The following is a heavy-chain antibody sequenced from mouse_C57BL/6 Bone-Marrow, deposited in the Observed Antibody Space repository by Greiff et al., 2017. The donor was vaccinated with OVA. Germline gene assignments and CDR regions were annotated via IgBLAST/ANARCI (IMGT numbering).Heavy chain of an antibody. V-gene: IGHV14-4*01. Sequence: VQLQQSGAELVRPGASVKLSCTASGFNIKDDYMHWVKQRPEQGLEWIGWIDPENGDTAYASKFQGKATITADTSSNTAYLQLSSLTSEDTAVYYCTTTYYYGTLYYFDYWGQGTTLTVSS. CDR2: IDPENGDT. D-gene: IGHD1-1*01. CDR1: GFNIKDDY. J-gene: IGHJ2*01. CDR3: TTTYYYGTLYYFDY.